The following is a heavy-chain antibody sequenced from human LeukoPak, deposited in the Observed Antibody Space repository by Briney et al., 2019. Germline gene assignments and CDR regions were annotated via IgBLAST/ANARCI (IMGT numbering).Heavy chain of an antibody. J-gene: IGHJ4*02. V-gene: IGHV3-23*01. CDR2: ISGSGGST. CDR3: AKASMPRGVPKSHFDY. CDR1: RFTFSNYA. Sequence: PGGSLRLSCAASRFTFSNYAMNWVRQAPGKGLEWVSFISGSGGSTYYADSVKGRFTISRDNSKNTLYLQMNSLSADDTAVYYCAKASMPRGVPKSHFDYWGQGTLVTVSS. D-gene: IGHD3-10*01.